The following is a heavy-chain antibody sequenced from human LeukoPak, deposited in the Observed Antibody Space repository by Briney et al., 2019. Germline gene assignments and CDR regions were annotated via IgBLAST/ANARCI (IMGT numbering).Heavy chain of an antibody. CDR3: ARKGTGYPSDY. V-gene: IGHV1-18*04. CDR2: ISANNGNT. D-gene: IGHD3/OR15-3a*01. CDR1: GYTFTSYG. Sequence: ASVKVSCKASGYTFTSYGVSWVRQAPGQGPEWVGWISANNGNTHYAQKFQGRVTLTTDTSTSAAYMELRSLRSDDTAVYYCARKGTGYPSDYWGQGTLVTVSS. J-gene: IGHJ4*02.